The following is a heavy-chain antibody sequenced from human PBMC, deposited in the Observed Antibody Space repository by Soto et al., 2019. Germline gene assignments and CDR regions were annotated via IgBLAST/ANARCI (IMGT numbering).Heavy chain of an antibody. J-gene: IGHJ6*02. CDR1: GDTFTNYD. CDR3: ARGRNGMDV. Sequence: QVQLVQSGAEVKKPGASVKVSCKASGDTFTNYDINWVRQATGQGLEWMGRMNPNSGNTGYAQKFQGGVTMTRNTSIPTAYMELSGLRSEDKAVYYCARGRNGMDVWGQGTTVTVSS. CDR2: MNPNSGNT. V-gene: IGHV1-8*01.